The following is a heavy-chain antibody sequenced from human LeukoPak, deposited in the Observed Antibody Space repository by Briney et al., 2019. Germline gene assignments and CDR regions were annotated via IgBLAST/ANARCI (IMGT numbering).Heavy chain of an antibody. J-gene: IGHJ4*02. CDR3: ARDLPEHYSSGYCSGGSCSQAENSAN. CDR2: IIPILGIA. Sequence: AASVKVSCKASGGTFSSYAISWVRQAPGQGLEWMGRIIPILGIANYAQKFQGRVTITADKSTSTAYMELSSLRSEDTAVYYCARDLPEHYSSGYCSGGSCSQAENSANWGQGTLVTVSS. CDR1: GGTFSSYA. D-gene: IGHD2-15*01. V-gene: IGHV1-69*04.